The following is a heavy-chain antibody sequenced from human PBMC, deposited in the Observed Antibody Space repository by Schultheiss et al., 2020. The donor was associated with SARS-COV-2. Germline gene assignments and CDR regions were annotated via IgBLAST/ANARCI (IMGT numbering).Heavy chain of an antibody. J-gene: IGHJ4*02. V-gene: IGHV4-59*01. CDR1: GGSISSYF. D-gene: IGHD6-19*01. CDR2: IYYSGST. CDR3: AREDSSGCHFDY. Sequence: GSLRLSCTVSGGSISSYFWSWIRQPPGKGLEWIGYIYYSGSTNYNPSLKSRVTISVDTSKNQFSLKLNSVTAADTAVYYCAREDSSGCHFDYWGQGTLVTVSS.